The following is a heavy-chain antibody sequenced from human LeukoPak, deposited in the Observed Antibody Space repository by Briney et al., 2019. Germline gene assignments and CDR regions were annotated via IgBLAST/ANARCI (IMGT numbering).Heavy chain of an antibody. D-gene: IGHD6-6*01. J-gene: IGHJ4*03. CDR1: GFTFINYW. CDR2: IHQDGSEK. CDR3: ARSYTNSRFSAFQA. V-gene: IGHV3-7*01. Sequence: PGGSLRLSCVASGFTFINYWMRWVRQTPGKGLEWVADIHQDGSEKFYVDSVRDRFIISRDNAKNSLFLQMNSLTVEDTALYYCARSYTNSRFSAFQAWGQGTLVSVSS.